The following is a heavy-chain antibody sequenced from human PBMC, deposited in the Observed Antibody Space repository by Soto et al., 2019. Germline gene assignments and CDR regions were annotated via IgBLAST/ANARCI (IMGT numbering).Heavy chain of an antibody. V-gene: IGHV1-2*04. CDR1: GYTFTGYY. Sequence: ASVKVSCKASGYTFTGYYMHWVRQAPGQGLEWMGWINPNSGGTNYAQKFQGWVTMTRDTSISTAYMELSRLRSDDTAVYYCARGSLYYYDSNCYYTDYWGQGTMVTVSS. D-gene: IGHD3-22*01. J-gene: IGHJ4*02. CDR3: ARGSLYYYDSNCYYTDY. CDR2: INPNSGGT.